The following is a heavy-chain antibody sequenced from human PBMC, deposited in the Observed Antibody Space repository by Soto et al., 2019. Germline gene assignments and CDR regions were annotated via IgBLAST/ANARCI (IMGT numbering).Heavy chain of an antibody. CDR2: IIPIFGTA. J-gene: IGHJ6*02. D-gene: IGHD1-1*01. CDR3: ARPPGRSHYYYGMDV. CDR1: GGTFSSYA. V-gene: IGHV1-69*13. Sequence: SVKFSCKASGGTFSSYAISWVRQAPGQGLEWMGGIIPIFGTANYAQKFQGRVTITADESTSTAYMELSSLRSEDTAVYYCARPPGRSHYYYGMDVWGQGTTVTVSS.